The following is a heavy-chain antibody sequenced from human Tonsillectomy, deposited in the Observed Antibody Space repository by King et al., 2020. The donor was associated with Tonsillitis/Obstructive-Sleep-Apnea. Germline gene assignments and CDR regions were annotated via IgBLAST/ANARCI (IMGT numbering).Heavy chain of an antibody. CDR3: ARARDFDY. CDR1: GGSFSGYY. CDR2: INHSGST. Sequence: VQLPQWGAGLLKPSETLSLTCAVYGGSFSGYYWSWIRQPPGKGLEWIGEINHSGSTNYNPSLKSRVTISVDTSKNQFSLKLSSVTAADTAVYYCARARDFDYWGQGTLVTVSS. V-gene: IGHV4-34*01. J-gene: IGHJ4*02.